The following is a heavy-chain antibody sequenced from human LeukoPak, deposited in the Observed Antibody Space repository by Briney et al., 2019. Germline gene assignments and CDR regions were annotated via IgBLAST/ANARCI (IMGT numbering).Heavy chain of an antibody. CDR3: ARGTALPGVDY. D-gene: IGHD3-10*01. Sequence: GGSLRLSCAASGFTFSNAWMNWFRQAPGRLEWVANINHDGSEKNYVDSVEGRFTITRDNTKKSLYLQMNSLGAEDTAVYYCARGTALPGVDYWGQGTLVIVSS. J-gene: IGHJ4*02. V-gene: IGHV3-7*01. CDR2: INHDGSEK. CDR1: GFTFSNAW.